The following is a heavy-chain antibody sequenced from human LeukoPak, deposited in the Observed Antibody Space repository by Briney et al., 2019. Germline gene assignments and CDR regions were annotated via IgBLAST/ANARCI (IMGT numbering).Heavy chain of an antibody. CDR1: GGSISGHY. Sequence: SETLSLTCTVSGGSISGHYWTWIRQPPGKGLERIGQIHYSGRPDYNPSLKSRVTISVDTSKNQLSLKVTSVTGADTAVYYCARFGVDYDMDVWGQGTTVTVSS. CDR3: ARFGVDYDMDV. D-gene: IGHD3-16*01. J-gene: IGHJ6*02. V-gene: IGHV4-59*11. CDR2: IHYSGRP.